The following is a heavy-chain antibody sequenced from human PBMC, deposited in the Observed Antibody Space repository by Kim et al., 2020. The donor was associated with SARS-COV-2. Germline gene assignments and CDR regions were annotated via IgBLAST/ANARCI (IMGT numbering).Heavy chain of an antibody. V-gene: IGHV5-51*01. CDR3: ARGDSSGLFDY. Sequence: RYSPSFQGQVTISADKSISTAYLQWSSLKASDTAMYYCARGDSSGLFDYWGQGTLVTVSS. D-gene: IGHD6-19*01. J-gene: IGHJ4*02.